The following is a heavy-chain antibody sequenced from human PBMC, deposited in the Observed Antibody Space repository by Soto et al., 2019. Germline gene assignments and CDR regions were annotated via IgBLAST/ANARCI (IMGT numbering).Heavy chain of an antibody. J-gene: IGHJ3*02. V-gene: IGHV4-59*08. Sequence: SETLSLTCTVSGGSISSYYWSWIRQPPGKGLEWIGYIYYSGSTNYNPSLESRVTISVDTSKNQFSLKLSSVTAADTAVYYCARSPTRGQYSKDAFDIWGQGTMVTVSS. CDR1: GGSISSYY. CDR3: ARSPTRGQYSKDAFDI. CDR2: IYYSGST. D-gene: IGHD2-15*01.